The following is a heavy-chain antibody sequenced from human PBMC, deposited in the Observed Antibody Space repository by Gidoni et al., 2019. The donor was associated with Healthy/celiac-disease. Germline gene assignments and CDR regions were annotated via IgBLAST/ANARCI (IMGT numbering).Heavy chain of an antibody. CDR1: GFSLSTSGVG. CDR3: GRGYSGYHSPYYFDY. D-gene: IGHD5-12*01. Sequence: QITLKESGPTLVKPTQTLTLTCTFSGFSLSTSGVGVGWIRQPPGKALEWLALIYWNDDKRYSPSLKSRLTITKDTSKNQVVLTMTNMDPVDTATYYCGRGYSGYHSPYYFDYWGQGTLVTVSS. V-gene: IGHV2-5*01. J-gene: IGHJ4*02. CDR2: IYWNDDK.